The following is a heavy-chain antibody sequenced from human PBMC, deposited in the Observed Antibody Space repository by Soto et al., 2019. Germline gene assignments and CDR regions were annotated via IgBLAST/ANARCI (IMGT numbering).Heavy chain of an antibody. J-gene: IGHJ4*02. CDR3: ASPSYGSGSYDMPVGY. D-gene: IGHD3-10*01. Sequence: EVQLVESGGGVVRPGGSLRLSCAASGFTFDDYGMSWVRQAPGKGREWVSGINGNGGSTGYADSVKGRFTIARDNAKNSLYLQMISLRAEDTALYYCASPSYGSGSYDMPVGYWGQGTLVTVSS. CDR2: INGNGGST. CDR1: GFTFDDYG. V-gene: IGHV3-20*04.